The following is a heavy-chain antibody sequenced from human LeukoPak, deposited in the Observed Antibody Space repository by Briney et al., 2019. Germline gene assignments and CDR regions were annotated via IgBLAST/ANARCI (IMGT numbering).Heavy chain of an antibody. CDR2: IRYDESNK. J-gene: IGHJ6*02. Sequence: GGSLRLSCAASGFTFSSYGMHWVRQTPGKGLEWVAFIRYDESNKYYADSVKGRFTISRDNSKNTLYLQMNSLRAEDTAVYYCARRGGKLFGEYNDHYYYYGMDVWGQGTTVTVSS. V-gene: IGHV3-30*02. D-gene: IGHD3-10*02. CDR3: ARRGGKLFGEYNDHYYYYGMDV. CDR1: GFTFSSYG.